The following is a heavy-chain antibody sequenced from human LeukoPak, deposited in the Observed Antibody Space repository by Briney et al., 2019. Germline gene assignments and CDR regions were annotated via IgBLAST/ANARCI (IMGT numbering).Heavy chain of an antibody. D-gene: IGHD3-3*01. CDR2: ISSSSSTI. V-gene: IGHV3-48*04. Sequence: GGSLRLSCAASGFTFSSYSMNWVRQAPGKGLEWVSYISSSSSTIYDADSVKGRLTISRDNAKNSLYLQMNSLRAEDTAVYYCARNGGLRFLELYYYYYMDVWGKGTTVTVSS. CDR1: GFTFSSYS. J-gene: IGHJ6*03. CDR3: ARNGGLRFLELYYYYYMDV.